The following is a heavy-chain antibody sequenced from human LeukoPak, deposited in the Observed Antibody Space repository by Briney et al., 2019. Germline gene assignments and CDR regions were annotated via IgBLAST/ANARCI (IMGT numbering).Heavy chain of an antibody. Sequence: GASVKVSCKASGYTFTSYGISWVRQAPGQGLEWMGWISAYNGNTNYAQKLQGRVTMTTDTSTSTAYMELRSLRSDDTAVYYCARGQKDNGVSSSWYYFGMDVWGQGTTVTVSS. V-gene: IGHV1-18*01. CDR3: ARGQKDNGVSSSWYYFGMDV. CDR1: GYTFTSYG. D-gene: IGHD6-13*01. CDR2: ISAYNGNT. J-gene: IGHJ6*02.